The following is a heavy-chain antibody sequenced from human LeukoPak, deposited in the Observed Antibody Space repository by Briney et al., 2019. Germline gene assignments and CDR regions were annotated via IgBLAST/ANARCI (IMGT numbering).Heavy chain of an antibody. Sequence: GRSLRLSCAASGFTFSSYGMHWVRQAPGKGLEWVAVISKDGSNTSFADSVRGRFTISRDNSINTMYLHMNILRPEDTALYYCARIPYGFSSDWFYSRSAYFQYWGQGTPVTVSS. J-gene: IGHJ4*02. D-gene: IGHD3-9*01. CDR2: ISKDGSNT. CDR3: ARIPYGFSSDWFYSRSAYFQY. V-gene: IGHV3-30*19. CDR1: GFTFSSYG.